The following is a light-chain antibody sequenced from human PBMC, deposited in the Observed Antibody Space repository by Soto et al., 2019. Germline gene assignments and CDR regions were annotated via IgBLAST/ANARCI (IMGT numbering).Light chain of an antibody. J-gene: IGLJ2*01. CDR3: SSYTSSSTLVV. Sequence: QSVLTQPRSVSGSPGQSVTISCTGTSSDVGGYNYVSWYQQHPGKAPKLMIYEVSNRPSGVSNRFSGSKSGNTASLTISGLQTEDEADYYCSSYTSSSTLVVFGGGTKVTVL. CDR2: EVS. V-gene: IGLV2-14*01. CDR1: SSDVGGYNY.